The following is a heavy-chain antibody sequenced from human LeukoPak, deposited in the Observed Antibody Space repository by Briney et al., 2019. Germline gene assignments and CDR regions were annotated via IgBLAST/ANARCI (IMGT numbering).Heavy chain of an antibody. CDR1: GFSLSTRGVG. J-gene: IGHJ4*02. V-gene: IGHV2-70*11. CDR2: IDWDDDK. CDR3: ARTSDYGDSGVDY. Sequence: SGPTLLKPTPTLTLTCTFSGFSLSTRGVGVGWIRQPPGKALEWLSRIDWDDDKYYSTSLKTRLTISKDTSKNQVVLTMTNMGPVDTATYYCARTSDYGDSGVDYWGQGTLVTVSS. D-gene: IGHD4-17*01.